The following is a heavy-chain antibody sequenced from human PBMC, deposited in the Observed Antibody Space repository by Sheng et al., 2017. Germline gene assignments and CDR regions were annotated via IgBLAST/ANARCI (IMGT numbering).Heavy chain of an antibody. D-gene: IGHD1-1*01. J-gene: IGHJ5*02. CDR2: IIPILGIA. V-gene: IGHV1-69*04. CDR1: GGTFSSYA. Sequence: QVQLVQSGAEVKKPGSSVKVSCKASGGTFSSYAISWVRQAPGQGLXWMGGIIPILGIANYAQKFQGRVTITADKSTSTAYMELSSLRSEDTAVYYCARVRYNWNDDSVNWFDPWGEGTLGXRLL. CDR3: ARVRYNWNDDSVNWFDP.